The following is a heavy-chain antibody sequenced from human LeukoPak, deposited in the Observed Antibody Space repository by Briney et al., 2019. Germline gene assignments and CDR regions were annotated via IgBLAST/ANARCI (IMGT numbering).Heavy chain of an antibody. CDR3: ARDDWAASGFYGMDV. D-gene: IGHD2-15*01. Sequence: GGSLRLSCAASGFTFSTYWMSWVRQAPGKGLEWVASIKQGGSEKYYVDSVKGRFTISRDNAKNSLSLQMNSLRAEDMAVYYCARDDWAASGFYGMDVWGRGTTVTVSS. CDR1: GFTFSTYW. V-gene: IGHV3-7*01. J-gene: IGHJ6*02. CDR2: IKQGGSEK.